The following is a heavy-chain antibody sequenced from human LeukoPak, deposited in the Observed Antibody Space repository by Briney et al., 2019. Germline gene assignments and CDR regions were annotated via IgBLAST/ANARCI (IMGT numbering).Heavy chain of an antibody. CDR1: GGSISSYY. CDR2: IYYSGST. V-gene: IGHV4-59*01. Sequence: PSETLSLTCTVSGGSISSYYWSWIRQPPGKGLEWIGYIYYSGSTNYNPSLKSRVTISVDTSKNQFSLKLSSVTAADTAVYYCARVRDGYNYWDFDYWGQGTLVTVSS. J-gene: IGHJ4*02. D-gene: IGHD5-24*01. CDR3: ARVRDGYNYWDFDY.